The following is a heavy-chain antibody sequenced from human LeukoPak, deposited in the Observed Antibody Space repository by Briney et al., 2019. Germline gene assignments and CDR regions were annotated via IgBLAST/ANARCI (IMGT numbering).Heavy chain of an antibody. CDR3: AGGGDAGSNFDY. D-gene: IGHD2-21*02. J-gene: IGHJ4*02. CDR1: GFTSSSYW. V-gene: IGHV3-74*01. CDR2: INSDGSTT. Sequence: GGSLRLSCAASGFTSSSYWMHWVRQAPGKGLVWVSRINSDGSTTNYADSVQGRFTISRDNAKNTLYLQMNSLRAEDTAMYFCAGGGDAGSNFDYWGQGTLVTVSS.